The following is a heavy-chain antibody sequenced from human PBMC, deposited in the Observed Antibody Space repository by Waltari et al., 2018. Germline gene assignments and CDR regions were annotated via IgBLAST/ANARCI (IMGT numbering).Heavy chain of an antibody. CDR1: GGSLHRLDSL. Sequence: QLQLQASGPGLVKPSEILSLTCTAPGGSLHRLDSLWGWVRQPPAKGLEWMGTIYYVGTTYYNPSLRSRVTVALEASQNQFSLRLTSVTAADTAVYYCARLSLYYGGREVDWGQGTLVTASS. CDR2: IYYVGTT. J-gene: IGHJ4*02. V-gene: IGHV4-39*01. D-gene: IGHD1-26*01. CDR3: ARLSLYYGGREVD.